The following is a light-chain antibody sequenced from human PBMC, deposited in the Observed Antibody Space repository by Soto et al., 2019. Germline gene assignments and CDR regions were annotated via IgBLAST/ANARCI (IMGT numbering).Light chain of an antibody. CDR2: DVS. Sequence: QSALTQPRSVSGSPGQSVTISCTGTSSDVGTYNYVYWYQQHPGQAPKVMIYDVSKRPSGVPDRFSGSKSGNTASLTISGLQAEDGADSYCCSYAGSYIFYVFGTGTKVTVL. V-gene: IGLV2-11*01. CDR3: CSYAGSYIFYV. CDR1: SSDVGTYNY. J-gene: IGLJ1*01.